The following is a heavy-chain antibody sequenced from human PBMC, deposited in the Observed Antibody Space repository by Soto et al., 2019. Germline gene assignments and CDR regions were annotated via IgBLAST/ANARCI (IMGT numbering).Heavy chain of an antibody. V-gene: IGHV4-34*01. CDR3: ARGPGYYCSGSYPY. CDR2: INQSGST. D-gene: IGHD3-10*01. J-gene: IGHJ4*02. Sequence: QVQLQQWGAGLLKPSETLSLTCAVYGGSFSGYYWSWFRQPPGKGLAWIGEINQSGSTNYNPSLKSRVTISVDTSKNQFSLKMSSVTAADTAVYYCARGPGYYCSGSYPYWGQGTLVTVSS. CDR1: GGSFSGYY.